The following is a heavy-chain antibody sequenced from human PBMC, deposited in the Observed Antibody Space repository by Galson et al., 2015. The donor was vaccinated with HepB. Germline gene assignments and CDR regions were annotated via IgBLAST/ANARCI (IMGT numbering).Heavy chain of an antibody. CDR3: GTEKGSRWFRLNDSFDI. V-gene: IGHV3-48*01. J-gene: IGHJ3*02. CDR2: ISYSGNAI. D-gene: IGHD6-13*01. Sequence: SLRLSCAASGFTFSSYSVNWVRQAPGKGLEWVSYISYSGNAIHYADSVKGRFTISRDNAKNSLYLQMNSLRAEDTAVYYCGTEKGSRWFRLNDSFDIWGQGTMVTVSS. CDR1: GFTFSSYS.